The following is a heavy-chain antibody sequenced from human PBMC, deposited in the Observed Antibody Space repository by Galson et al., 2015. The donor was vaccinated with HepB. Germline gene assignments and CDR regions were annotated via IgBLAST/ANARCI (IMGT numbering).Heavy chain of an antibody. J-gene: IGHJ4*02. Sequence: SLRLSCAASGFTFSSYTMHWVRQAPGKGLEWVAVIRYDGSNKYYGESVKGRFTISRDNSKNTVYLRMTSLRAEDTAVYYCVRESGDIFRRPYYFDFWGQGTLVTVSS. D-gene: IGHD3-9*01. CDR2: IRYDGSNK. V-gene: IGHV3-33*01. CDR3: VRESGDIFRRPYYFDF. CDR1: GFTFSSYT.